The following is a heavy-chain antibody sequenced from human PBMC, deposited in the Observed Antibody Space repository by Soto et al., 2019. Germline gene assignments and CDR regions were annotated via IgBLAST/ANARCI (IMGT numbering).Heavy chain of an antibody. J-gene: IGHJ4*02. V-gene: IGHV1-46*03. CDR3: TRGLASGAY. D-gene: IGHD6-6*01. CDR2: INPNGGST. Sequence: QVQLVQPGAEVKKPGASVKFSCKASGYIFTNFYIHWVRQAPGQGLEWIGIINPNGGSTNYAQNFQGQVTMTRETSTSTVYMDLSNLRFEDTAVEYFTRGLASGAYWGQGTPITVS. CDR1: GYIFTNFY.